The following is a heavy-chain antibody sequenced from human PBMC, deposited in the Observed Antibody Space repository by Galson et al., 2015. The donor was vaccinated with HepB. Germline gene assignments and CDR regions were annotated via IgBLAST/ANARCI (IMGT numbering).Heavy chain of an antibody. CDR1: GYTFTSYA. CDR3: ARDVRLLWFGESYYFAY. J-gene: IGHJ4*02. V-gene: IGHV1-3*04. D-gene: IGHD3-10*01. Sequence: SVKVSCKASGYTFTSYAMHWLRQAPGQRLEWMGWINTGNGNPKYSQKFQGRVTITRDTSASTAYMELSSLRSEDTAVYYCARDVRLLWFGESYYFAYWGQGTLVTVSS. CDR2: INTGNGNP.